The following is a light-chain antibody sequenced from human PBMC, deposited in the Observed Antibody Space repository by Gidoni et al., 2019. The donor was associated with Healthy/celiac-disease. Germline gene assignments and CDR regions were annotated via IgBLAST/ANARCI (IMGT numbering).Light chain of an antibody. CDR1: QSISSW. V-gene: IGKV1-5*03. CDR2: KAS. Sequence: DIQFTQSPSTLPASVGDRVTITCRASQSISSWLAWYQQKPGKAPKLLIYKASSLESGVPSRVRGSGCGTEVTGTKRSAQPDEVAPKGGQQYLRWTFGQGTKVEIK. CDR3: QQYLRWT. J-gene: IGKJ1*01.